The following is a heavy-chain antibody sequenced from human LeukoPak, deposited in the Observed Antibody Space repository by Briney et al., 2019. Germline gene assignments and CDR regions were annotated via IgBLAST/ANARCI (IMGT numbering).Heavy chain of an antibody. Sequence: GGSLRLSCAASAFTFSEYSMKWVRQAPGMGLQYISSISSTGSTMYYADSVKGRFTISRDNAKNSLYLQMDSLRADDTAVYYCARVSGYWGSGTYYFDYWGQGALVTVSS. CDR1: AFTFSEYS. V-gene: IGHV3-48*04. CDR3: ARVSGYWGSGTYYFDY. D-gene: IGHD3-10*01. CDR2: ISSTGSTM. J-gene: IGHJ4*02.